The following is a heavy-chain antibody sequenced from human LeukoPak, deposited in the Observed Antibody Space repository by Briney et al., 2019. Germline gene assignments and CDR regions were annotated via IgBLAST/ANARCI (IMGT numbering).Heavy chain of an antibody. CDR2: TYYRSKWYN. CDR3: ARQHYLWFGLNWFDP. D-gene: IGHD3-10*01. J-gene: IGHJ5*02. CDR1: GDSVSNNSVA. Sequence: SQTLSLTCGISGDSVSNNSVAWNWIRQSPSRGLEWLGRTYYRSKWYNDYALSVKSRITINPDTSKNQFSLKLSSVTAADTAVYYCARQHYLWFGLNWFDPWGQGTLVTVSS. V-gene: IGHV6-1*01.